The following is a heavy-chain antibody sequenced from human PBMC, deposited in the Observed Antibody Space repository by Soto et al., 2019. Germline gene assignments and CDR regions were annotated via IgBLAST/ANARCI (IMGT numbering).Heavy chain of an antibody. Sequence: QVQLVQSGAEVKNHGSSVKVSCKTSGGTFSNDAISWVRQAPGQGPEWMGGIIPIYGTTHYAQKLQDRLKLTADESTGTAYMELSSLRSDDTGVYYCARDGMGTIVGGMDVWGQGTTVTVSS. CDR1: GGTFSNDA. CDR3: ARDGMGTIVGGMDV. CDR2: IIPIYGTT. V-gene: IGHV1-69*01. D-gene: IGHD7-27*01. J-gene: IGHJ6*02.